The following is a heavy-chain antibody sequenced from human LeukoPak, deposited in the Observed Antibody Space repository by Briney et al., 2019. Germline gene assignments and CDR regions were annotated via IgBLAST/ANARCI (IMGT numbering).Heavy chain of an antibody. CDR2: IDYSGST. CDR1: GGSISSYY. J-gene: IGHJ4*02. Sequence: SETLSLTCTVSGGSISSYYWSWIRQPPGKGLEWIGYIDYSGSTNYNPSLRSRVTTSVDTSKNQFSLKLSSVTAADTAVYYCAKQKGYCSGGSCYRGTFDYWGQGTLVTVSS. CDR3: AKQKGYCSGGSCYRGTFDY. D-gene: IGHD2-15*01. V-gene: IGHV4-59*08.